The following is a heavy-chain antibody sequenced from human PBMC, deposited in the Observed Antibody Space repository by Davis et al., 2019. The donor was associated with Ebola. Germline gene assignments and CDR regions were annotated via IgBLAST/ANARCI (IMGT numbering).Heavy chain of an antibody. CDR1: GFTFSTHA. D-gene: IGHD2-8*01. CDR2: ISGSGGST. V-gene: IGHV3-23*01. J-gene: IGHJ4*02. CDR3: AKVDGDVLTSG. Sequence: GGSLRLSCAASGFTFSTHAMIWVRQAPGKGLEWVSAISGSGGSTYSADSVKGRFTISRDNSKNTLYLQMNSLRAEDTAVYYCAKVDGDVLTSGWGQGTLVTVSS.